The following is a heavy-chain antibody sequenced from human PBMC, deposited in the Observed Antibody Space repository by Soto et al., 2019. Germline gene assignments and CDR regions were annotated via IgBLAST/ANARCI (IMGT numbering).Heavy chain of an antibody. CDR2: ISTDGSVT. V-gene: IGHV3-74*01. CDR3: AIAPYSSGWWVLDY. CDR1: GLTFSSYW. Sequence: EVQMVESGGGLVQPGGSLRLSCAASGLTFSSYWMHWVRQAPGKGLVWVSRISTDGSVTTYADSVKGRFTISRDNAKNTLYLHMNSLRTEDTAVYYCAIAPYSSGWWVLDYWGQGPLVTASS. D-gene: IGHD6-19*01. J-gene: IGHJ4*02.